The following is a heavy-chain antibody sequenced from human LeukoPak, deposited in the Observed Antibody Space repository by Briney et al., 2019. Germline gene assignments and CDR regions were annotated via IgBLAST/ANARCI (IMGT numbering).Heavy chain of an antibody. V-gene: IGHV4-34*01. D-gene: IGHD2-15*01. CDR1: GGSCSGGY. CDR2: INHIGST. J-gene: IGHJ3*02. Sequence: SETLSPTIADHGGSCSGGYWSWIRQPPGNWLKWIGEINHIGSTNYNPSLKSRVTISVDTSKNQFSLKLSSVTAADTAVYYCARDDVRCSGGSCYSDSAFDIWGQGTMVTVSS. CDR3: ARDDVRCSGGSCYSDSAFDI.